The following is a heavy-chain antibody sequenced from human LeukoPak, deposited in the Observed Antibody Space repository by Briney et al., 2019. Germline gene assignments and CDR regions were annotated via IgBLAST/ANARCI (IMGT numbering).Heavy chain of an antibody. D-gene: IGHD3-10*01. Sequence: GASVKVSCKASGYTFTNYGISWVRQSPGQGLEWMGWFGVYNGKTKSAHNLQGRVTLTTDTSTTTAYMELRGPQSDDTAVYDCARVTYYYDSNGDGQGRVVFDYWGQGTLVTVSS. V-gene: IGHV1-18*01. CDR1: GYTFTNYG. J-gene: IGHJ4*02. CDR2: FGVYNGKT. CDR3: ARVTYYYDSNGDGQGRVVFDY.